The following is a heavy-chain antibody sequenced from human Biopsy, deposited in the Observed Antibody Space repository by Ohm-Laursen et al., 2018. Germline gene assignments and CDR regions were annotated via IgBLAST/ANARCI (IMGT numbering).Heavy chain of an antibody. CDR1: GGSITADY. D-gene: IGHD3/OR15-3a*01. V-gene: IGHV4-59*08. CDR2: RFHSGSP. J-gene: IGHJ4*02. CDR3: VRLNRRGNIIFFDY. Sequence: PSDTLSLTCTVSGGSITADYWTWIRQTPGERLEWIGYRFHSGSPMYNPSLKSRVTISVDTSRSQFSLTLTSLTAADTAVYYCVRLNRRGNIIFFDYWGRGTLVTVSS.